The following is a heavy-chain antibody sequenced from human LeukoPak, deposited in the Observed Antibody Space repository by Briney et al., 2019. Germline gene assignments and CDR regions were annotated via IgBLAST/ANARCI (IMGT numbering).Heavy chain of an antibody. CDR1: GGFISSYY. J-gene: IGHJ4*02. D-gene: IGHD2-15*01. V-gene: IGHV4-59*12. Sequence: SETLSLTCSVSGGFISSYYGSWIRQPPKKGLEWIGYNYYTGSTYYNPSVKSRLTISVDTSKNQFSLKLSSVTAADTAVYYCARDDCSGGSCYFDYWGQGTLVTVSS. CDR2: NYYTGST. CDR3: ARDDCSGGSCYFDY.